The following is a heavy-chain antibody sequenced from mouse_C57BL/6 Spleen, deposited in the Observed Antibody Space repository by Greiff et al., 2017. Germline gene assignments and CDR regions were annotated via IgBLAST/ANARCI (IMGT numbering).Heavy chain of an antibody. CDR3: ARGGLGVTTFAMDY. Sequence: QVQLKQPGAELVMPGASVKLSCKASGYTFTSYWMHWVKQRPGQGLEWIGEIDPSDSYTNYNQKFKGKSTLTVDKTASTAYMQLSSLTSEDSAVYYCARGGLGVTTFAMDYWGQGTSVTVSS. D-gene: IGHD2-2*01. CDR1: GYTFTSYW. J-gene: IGHJ4*01. V-gene: IGHV1-69*01. CDR2: IDPSDSYT.